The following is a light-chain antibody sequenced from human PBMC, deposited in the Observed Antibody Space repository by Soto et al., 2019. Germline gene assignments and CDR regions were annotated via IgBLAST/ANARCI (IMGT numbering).Light chain of an antibody. Sequence: EIVLTQSPGTLSLSPGERATLSCRASQSVRSSYLAWYQQKPGQAPRLLIYGASSRATGFPDRFSGSGSGTDFTLTISRLEPEDFAMYYCKQYGRVITFGGGTKVDIK. J-gene: IGKJ4*01. CDR3: KQYGRVIT. V-gene: IGKV3-20*01. CDR1: QSVRSSY. CDR2: GAS.